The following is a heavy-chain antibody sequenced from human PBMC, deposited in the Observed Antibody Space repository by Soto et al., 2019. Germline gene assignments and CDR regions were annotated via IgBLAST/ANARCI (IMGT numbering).Heavy chain of an antibody. V-gene: IGHV3-30-3*01. Sequence: GGSLRLSCAASGFTFSSYAMHWVRQAPGKGLEWVAVISYDGSNKYYADSVKGRFTISRDNSKNTLYLQMNSLRAEDTAVYYCARGSDSSGYNWFDPWGQGTLVTVSS. CDR1: GFTFSSYA. D-gene: IGHD6-19*01. CDR2: ISYDGSNK. J-gene: IGHJ5*02. CDR3: ARGSDSSGYNWFDP.